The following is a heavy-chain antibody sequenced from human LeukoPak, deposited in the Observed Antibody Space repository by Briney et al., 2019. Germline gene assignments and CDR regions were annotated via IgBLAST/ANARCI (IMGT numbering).Heavy chain of an antibody. Sequence: PSETLSLTCTVSGGSISSSSYYWGWIRQPPGQGLEWIGSIYYSGSTYYNPSLKSRVTISVDTSKNQFSLKLSSVTAADTAVYYCARAKYCSSTSCYPWGNWFDPWGQGTLVTVSS. CDR2: IYYSGST. CDR1: GGSISSSSYY. J-gene: IGHJ5*02. D-gene: IGHD2-2*01. V-gene: IGHV4-39*01. CDR3: ARAKYCSSTSCYPWGNWFDP.